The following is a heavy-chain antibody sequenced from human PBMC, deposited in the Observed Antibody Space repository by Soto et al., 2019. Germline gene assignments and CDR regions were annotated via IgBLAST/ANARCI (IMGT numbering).Heavy chain of an antibody. CDR2: ISSASSYI. CDR1: GFTFNIYS. V-gene: IGHV3-21*01. J-gene: IGHJ3*02. Sequence: GGSLRLSCAASGFTFNIYSMNWVRQAPGKGLEWVSSISSASSYIYYADSVKGRFTISRDNARNSLSLQMNSLRAEDTAVYHCARDLGNMITYGGVIPGNAFDIWGQGTMVTVSS. D-gene: IGHD3-16*02. CDR3: ARDLGNMITYGGVIPGNAFDI.